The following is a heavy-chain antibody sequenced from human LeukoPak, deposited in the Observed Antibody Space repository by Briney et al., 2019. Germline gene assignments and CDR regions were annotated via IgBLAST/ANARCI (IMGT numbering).Heavy chain of an antibody. Sequence: PGGSLRLSCAASGFTFSSYITNWVRQAPGKGLEWVSSISSDSSYIYYADSVKGRFTISRDNAKNSLYLQMNSLRAEDTAVYYCARGSVGGGNYFDYWGQGTLVTVSS. V-gene: IGHV3-21*01. CDR2: ISSDSSYI. J-gene: IGHJ4*02. CDR3: ARGSVGGGNYFDY. CDR1: GFTFSSYI. D-gene: IGHD3-16*01.